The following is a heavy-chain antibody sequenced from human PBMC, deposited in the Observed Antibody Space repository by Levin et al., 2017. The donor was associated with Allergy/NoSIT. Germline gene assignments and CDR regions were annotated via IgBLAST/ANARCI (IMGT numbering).Heavy chain of an antibody. Sequence: GESLKISCAASGFTFSSYCMNWVRQAPGKGLEWVSFISSSSSYIYYADSVKGRFTISRDNAKNSPYLQMNSLRAEDTAVYYCARGGSTFDYWGQGTLVTVSS. CDR1: GFTFSSYC. CDR2: ISSSSSYI. CDR3: ARGGSTFDY. D-gene: IGHD2/OR15-2a*01. V-gene: IGHV3-21*04. J-gene: IGHJ4*02.